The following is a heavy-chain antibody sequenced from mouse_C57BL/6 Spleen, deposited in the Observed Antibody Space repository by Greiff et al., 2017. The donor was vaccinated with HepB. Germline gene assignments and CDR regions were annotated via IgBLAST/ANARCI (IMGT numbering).Heavy chain of an antibody. CDR3: ARSLFITTVVAPDY. CDR1: GYTFTSYT. D-gene: IGHD1-1*01. J-gene: IGHJ2*01. Sequence: VQLQQSGAELARPGASVKMSCKASGYTFTSYTMHWVKQRPGQGLEWIGYINPSSGYTKYNQKFKDKATLTADKSSSTAYMQLNSLTSEDSAVYYCARSLFITTVVAPDYWGQGTTLTVSS. CDR2: INPSSGYT. V-gene: IGHV1-4*01.